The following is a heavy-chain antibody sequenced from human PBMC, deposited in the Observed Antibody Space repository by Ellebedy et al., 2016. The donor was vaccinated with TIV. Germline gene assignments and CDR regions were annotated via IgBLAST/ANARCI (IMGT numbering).Heavy chain of an antibody. CDR2: ISWNSGSI. V-gene: IGHV3-9*01. D-gene: IGHD3-10*01. Sequence: SLKISXAASGFTFDDYAMHWVRQAPGKGLEWVSGISWNSGSIGYADSVKGRFTISRDNSKNTLYLQMNSLRAEDTAVYYCARESRIYGSGSNWGQGTLVTVSS. J-gene: IGHJ4*02. CDR3: ARESRIYGSGSN. CDR1: GFTFDDYA.